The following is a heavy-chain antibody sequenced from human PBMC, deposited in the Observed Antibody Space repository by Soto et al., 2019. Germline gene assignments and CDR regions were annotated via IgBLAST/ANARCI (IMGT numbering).Heavy chain of an antibody. J-gene: IGHJ4*02. CDR1: GYTFTSYD. D-gene: IGHD2-2*01. CDR2: MNPNSGNT. V-gene: IGHV1-8*01. Sequence: ASVKVSCKASGYTFTSYDINWVRQATGQGLEWMGWMNPNSGNTGYAQKFQGRVTMTRNTSISTAYMELSSLRSEDTAVYYCARSYCSSTSCLDRIDYWGQGTLVTVSS. CDR3: ARSYCSSTSCLDRIDY.